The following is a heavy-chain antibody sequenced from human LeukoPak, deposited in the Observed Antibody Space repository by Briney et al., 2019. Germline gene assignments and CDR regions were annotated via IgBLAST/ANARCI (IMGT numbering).Heavy chain of an antibody. CDR1: RYTFSGYY. J-gene: IGHJ4*02. V-gene: IGHV1-2*02. Sequence: ASVKVSCKTSRYTFSGYYLHWVRQAPGQGPEWMGRIDPTSGGTHYAQKFQGRVTVTRDTSTSTVYMELSGLRSDDTAVYYCARVPGPYTTSRFDYWGQGTLVTISS. CDR2: IDPTSGGT. CDR3: ARVPGPYTTSRFDY. D-gene: IGHD2-2*02.